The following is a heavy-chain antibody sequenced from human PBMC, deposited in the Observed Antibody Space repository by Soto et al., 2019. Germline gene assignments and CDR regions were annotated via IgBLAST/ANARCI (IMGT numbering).Heavy chain of an antibody. CDR3: ARVALGYSSGWYLNY. D-gene: IGHD6-19*01. CDR1: GSTVSSST. CDR2: IIPILGIA. V-gene: IGHV1-69*02. Sequence: VKVSSKASGSTVSSSTISWGRQAPGQGLEWMGRIIPILGIANYAQKFQGRVTITADKSTSTAYMELSSLRSEDTAVYYCARVALGYSSGWYLNYWGQGTLVTVSS. J-gene: IGHJ4*02.